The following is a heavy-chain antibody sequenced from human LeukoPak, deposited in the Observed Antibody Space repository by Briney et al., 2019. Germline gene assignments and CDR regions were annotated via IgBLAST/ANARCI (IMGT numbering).Heavy chain of an antibody. J-gene: IGHJ6*04. CDR2: IYSGGST. CDR1: GFTVSSNY. V-gene: IGHV3-53*01. D-gene: IGHD2-2*01. Sequence: GGSLRLSCAASGFTVSSNYMSWVRQAPGKGLEWVSVIYSGGSTCYADSVKGRFTISRDNSKNTLYLQMNSLRAEDTAVYYCASVVPAAKWYGMDVWGKGTTVTVSS. CDR3: ASVVPAAKWYGMDV.